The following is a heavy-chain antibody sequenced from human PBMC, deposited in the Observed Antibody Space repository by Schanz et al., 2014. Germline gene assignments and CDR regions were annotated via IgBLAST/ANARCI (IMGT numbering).Heavy chain of an antibody. V-gene: IGHV1-18*01. CDR2: SSGYTGDT. J-gene: IGHJ4*02. Sequence: QILLVQPGPEVKKPGASVTVSCKASGYDFHIYAYSWVRQAPGQGPEWIGWSSGYTGDTKYAQKLQHRVNMTTDRTTSTVYMELRSLRFDDTAVYYCARARSWPDYWGQGTLVTVSS. CDR1: GYDFHIYA. CDR3: ARARSWPDY. D-gene: IGHD6-13*01.